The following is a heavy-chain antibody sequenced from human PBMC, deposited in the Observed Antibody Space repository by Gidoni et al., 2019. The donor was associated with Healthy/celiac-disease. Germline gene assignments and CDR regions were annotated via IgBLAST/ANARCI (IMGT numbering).Heavy chain of an antibody. CDR3: ARHGGMTTSLIDY. CDR1: GGPVSSSSYY. Sequence: QLQLQESCPGLVKPSETLSLTGTVSGGPVSSSSYYWGCLRQPPGKGLEWIESIYYSGSTYYNTSLKSRVTISVDKSKNQFSLKLSAVTAADTAVYYCARHGGMTTSLIDYWGQGTLVTVSS. V-gene: IGHV4-39*01. J-gene: IGHJ4*02. D-gene: IGHD4-17*01. CDR2: IYYSGST.